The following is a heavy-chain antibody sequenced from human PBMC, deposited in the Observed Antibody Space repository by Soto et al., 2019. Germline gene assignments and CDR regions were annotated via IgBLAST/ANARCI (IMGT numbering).Heavy chain of an antibody. Sequence: EVQLLESGGGSVQPGGSLRLSCAASGFTFTSYAMSWVRQAPGKGLQWVSAISGSGGSTYYADSVKGRFTISRDNSKNTLYLQMKRLRAEDTAVYYCAKDIGDIVVIPASISAYYALHVWGQGTTVTVSS. D-gene: IGHD2-2*01. CDR2: ISGSGGST. CDR3: AKDIGDIVVIPASISAYYALHV. J-gene: IGHJ6*02. V-gene: IGHV3-23*01. CDR1: GFTFTSYA.